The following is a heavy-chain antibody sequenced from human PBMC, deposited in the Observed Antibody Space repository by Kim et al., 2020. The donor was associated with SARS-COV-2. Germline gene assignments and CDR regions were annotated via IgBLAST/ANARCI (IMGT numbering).Heavy chain of an antibody. CDR2: ISNDGSNK. CDR1: GFTLSSYS. CDR3: AREGDYYDGSGYLVFDAFDI. Sequence: GGSLRLSCAASGFTLSSYSMHWVRQAPGKGLEWVAVISNDGSNKYYADSVKGRFTISRDNSKNTLYLQLNSLRAEDTAVYYCAREGDYYDGSGYLVFDAFDIWGQGTMVTVSS. D-gene: IGHD3-22*01. J-gene: IGHJ3*02. V-gene: IGHV3-30-3*01.